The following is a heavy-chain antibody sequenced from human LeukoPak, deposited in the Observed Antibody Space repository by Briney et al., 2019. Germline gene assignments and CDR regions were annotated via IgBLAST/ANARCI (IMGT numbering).Heavy chain of an antibody. D-gene: IGHD6-19*01. J-gene: IGHJ4*02. CDR1: GYTFTGYY. CDR3: ARDVSEWLGPGYDY. CDR2: INPNSGGT. Sequence: GASVKVSCKASGYTFTGYYMHWVRQAPGQGLEWMGWINPNSGGTNYAQKFQGRVTMTRDTSISTAYMEVLRTRPDDTAVYYCARDVSEWLGPGYDYWGQGTLVTVSS. V-gene: IGHV1-2*02.